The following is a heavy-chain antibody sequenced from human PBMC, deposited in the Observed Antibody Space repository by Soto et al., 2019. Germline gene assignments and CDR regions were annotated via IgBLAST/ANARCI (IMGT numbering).Heavy chain of an antibody. Sequence: SETLSLTCAVSGDSISSTFWWTWVRQPPGKGLEWIGEVYHSGSTRYNPSLKSRVTISVDKPNNQFSLKLSSVTAADTAVYYCARVSGIYYYGMDVWGQGTTVT. CDR3: ARVSGIYYYGMDV. D-gene: IGHD3-10*01. V-gene: IGHV4-4*02. J-gene: IGHJ6*02. CDR1: GDSISSTFW. CDR2: VYHSGST.